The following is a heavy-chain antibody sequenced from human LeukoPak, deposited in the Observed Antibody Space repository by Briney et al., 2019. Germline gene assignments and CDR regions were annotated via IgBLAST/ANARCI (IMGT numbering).Heavy chain of an antibody. V-gene: IGHV3-11*04. J-gene: IGHJ4*02. CDR1: GFTFSDYY. CDR3: ARDKEFGELSFDY. D-gene: IGHD3-10*01. CDR2: ISGSGSTI. Sequence: PGGSLRLSCAASGFTFSDYYMSWIRQAPGKGLEWVPYISGSGSTIYYAESVKGRFTISRDNAKNSLYLQMNSLRAEDTAVYYCARDKEFGELSFDYWGQGTLVTVSS.